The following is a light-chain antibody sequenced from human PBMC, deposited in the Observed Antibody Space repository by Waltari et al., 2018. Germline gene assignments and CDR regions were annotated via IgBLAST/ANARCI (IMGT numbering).Light chain of an antibody. CDR2: AAS. Sequence: EVVMTQSPATLSVSPGESATLSCRASRSVGTNVVWYQQRPGRPPRPLIYAASIRATDTPARFRGSGSGTEFSLTISSLQSEDFAVYYCQQFNDWPRTFGQGTWVEI. CDR3: QQFNDWPRT. V-gene: IGKV3-15*01. J-gene: IGKJ1*01. CDR1: RSVGTN.